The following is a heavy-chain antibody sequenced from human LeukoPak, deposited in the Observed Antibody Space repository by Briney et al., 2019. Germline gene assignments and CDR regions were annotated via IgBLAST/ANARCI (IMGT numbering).Heavy chain of an antibody. CDR2: ISQGSTFI. CDR1: GLTFSKYG. V-gene: IGHV3-21*01. CDR3: ASLPAAMRLHFDY. Sequence: GGSLRLSCTDSGLTFSKYGFNWVRQAPGKGLEWVSSISQGSTFIYYAASVKGRFTISRDNAKNSVYLQMNSLRAEDTAVYYCASLPAAMRLHFDYWGQGTLVTVSS. J-gene: IGHJ4*02. D-gene: IGHD2-2*01.